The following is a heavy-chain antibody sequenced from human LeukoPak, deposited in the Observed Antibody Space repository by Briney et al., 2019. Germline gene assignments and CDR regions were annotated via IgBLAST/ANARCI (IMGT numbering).Heavy chain of an antibody. CDR3: ARDPTQYLRYGYFDY. Sequence: PGGSLRLSCAASGFTFDDYAMHWVRQAPGKGLEWVSSINNVGSHIYYAGSVGGRFTISRDNAKNLLYLQMDSLRAEDTAVYYCARDPTQYLRYGYFDYWGQGTLVTVSS. CDR2: INNVGSHI. D-gene: IGHD4-11*01. CDR1: GFTFDDYA. J-gene: IGHJ4*02. V-gene: IGHV3-21*01.